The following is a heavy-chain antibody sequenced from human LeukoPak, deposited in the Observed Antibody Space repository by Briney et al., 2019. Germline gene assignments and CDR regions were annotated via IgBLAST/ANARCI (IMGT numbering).Heavy chain of an antibody. J-gene: IGHJ4*02. Sequence: SETLSLTCAVYGGTLSGYYWSWIRQPPGKGLEWIGEIKESEKTNYNPSLKSRVTISMDTSKNQFSLKLSSVTAADTAVYDRAREGLRNVHIPLGYWGQGTLVTVSS. CDR2: IKESEKT. V-gene: IGHV4-34*01. D-gene: IGHD2-21*01. CDR3: AREGLRNVHIPLGY. CDR1: GGTLSGYY.